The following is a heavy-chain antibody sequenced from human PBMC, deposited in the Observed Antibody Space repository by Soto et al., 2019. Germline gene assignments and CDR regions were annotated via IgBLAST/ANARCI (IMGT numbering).Heavy chain of an antibody. V-gene: IGHV4-39*01. CDR3: ARHTPAISISDH. CDR2: IYYSAST. J-gene: IGHJ4*02. CDR1: GGSISSSSYY. D-gene: IGHD2-15*01. Sequence: QLQLQESGPGLVKPSETLSLTCTVSGGSISSSSYYWGWIRQPPGKGLEWIGSIYYSASTYYNPSLKSRVTISVDTSKNQVSLKLSSVTAADTAVYYCARHTPAISISDHWGQGTLVTVSS.